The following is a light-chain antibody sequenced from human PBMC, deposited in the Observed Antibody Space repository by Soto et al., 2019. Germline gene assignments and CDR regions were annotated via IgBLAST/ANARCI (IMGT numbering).Light chain of an antibody. Sequence: DIVMTQSPLSLPVTPGEPASISCRSSQSLLHSNGYNYLDWYLQKPGQSPQLLIYLGSNRASGVPDRFSGSGSGTDFTLKISRVEAEDVGVYYCMQALQTPWTFGQGTQVEI. CDR2: LGS. V-gene: IGKV2-28*01. J-gene: IGKJ1*01. CDR3: MQALQTPWT. CDR1: QSLLHSNGYNY.